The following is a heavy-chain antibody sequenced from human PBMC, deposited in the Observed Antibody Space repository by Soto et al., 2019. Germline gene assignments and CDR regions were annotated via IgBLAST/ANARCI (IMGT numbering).Heavy chain of an antibody. Sequence: QVQLVQSGAEVKKPGASVKVSCKASGYTFTSYDINWVRQAPGQGLEWMGWMNPNSGKTGYAQKFQGRVTMTRNTSISTAYMELSSLRSEDTAVYYCARGRAITFGGVIVLGYWGQGTLVTVSS. CDR2: MNPNSGKT. CDR3: ARGRAITFGGVIVLGY. J-gene: IGHJ4*02. CDR1: GYTFTSYD. V-gene: IGHV1-8*01. D-gene: IGHD3-16*02.